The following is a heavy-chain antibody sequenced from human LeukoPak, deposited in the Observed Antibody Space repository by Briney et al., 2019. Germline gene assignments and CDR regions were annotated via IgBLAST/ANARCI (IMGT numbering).Heavy chain of an antibody. D-gene: IGHD6-13*01. CDR1: VGSITTTNYY. V-gene: IGHV4-39*01. CDR3: ARQDYSSPEGWFDP. Sequence: SETLSLTCTVSVGSITTTNYYWAWIRQPPGRGLEWIGSMYHSGITYYNPSLKSRVTMSVDTSKDQFSLKPISVTAADTAVYYCARQDYSSPEGWFDPWGHGTLVTVSS. CDR2: MYHSGIT. J-gene: IGHJ5*02.